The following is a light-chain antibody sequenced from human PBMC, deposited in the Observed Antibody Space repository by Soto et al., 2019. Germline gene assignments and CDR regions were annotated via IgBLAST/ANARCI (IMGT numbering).Light chain of an antibody. Sequence: DIQMAQSPSSVSASVGDEVTISGRASQGISTSLGWYQQKPGKAPKLLIYAASSLQSGVPSRVSGTGSGTDFTLTISSLQPEDFATYYCQQTNSCPLTFGGGTKVDIK. CDR2: AAS. J-gene: IGKJ4*01. V-gene: IGKV1D-12*01. CDR3: QQTNSCPLT. CDR1: QGISTS.